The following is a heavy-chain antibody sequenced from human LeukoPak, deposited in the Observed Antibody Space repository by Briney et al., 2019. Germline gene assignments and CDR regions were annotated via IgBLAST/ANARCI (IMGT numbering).Heavy chain of an antibody. CDR1: GFTFSSFG. V-gene: IGHV3-33*01. Sequence: GGSLRLSCAASGFTFSSFGMHWVRQAPGKGLEWVAVIWYDGSNKYYADSVKGRFTISRDNSENTLYLQMNSLRAEDTAVYYCARDETTGVLHFDYWGQGTLVTASS. CDR2: IWYDGSNK. CDR3: ARDETTGVLHFDY. D-gene: IGHD4-11*01. J-gene: IGHJ4*02.